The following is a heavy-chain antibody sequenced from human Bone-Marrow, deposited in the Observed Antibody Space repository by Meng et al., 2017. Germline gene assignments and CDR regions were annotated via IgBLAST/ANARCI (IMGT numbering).Heavy chain of an antibody. CDR2: ISGSGGST. J-gene: IGHJ5*02. CDR3: TTDLPFTEGGVITT. CDR1: QFTFSSYS. D-gene: IGHD3-16*02. V-gene: IGHV3-23*04. Sequence: RVGSRGGLVKPGGSHGLSCAASQFTFSSYSLTWVRQAPGKGLEWVPAISGSGGSTYYADSVKGRFTISRDNSKNTLYLQMNSLRAEDTAVYYCTTDLPFTEGGVITTWGQGTLVTVSS.